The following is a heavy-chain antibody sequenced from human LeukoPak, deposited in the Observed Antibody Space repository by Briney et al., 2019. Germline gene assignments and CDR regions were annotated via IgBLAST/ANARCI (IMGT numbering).Heavy chain of an antibody. CDR3: ARDRDYDILTGLGYYYGMDL. D-gene: IGHD3-9*01. CDR1: GYTFTSYG. CDR2: ISAYNGNT. J-gene: IGHJ6*02. Sequence: GASVKVSCKASGYTFTSYGISWVRQAPGQGLEWMGWISAYNGNTNYAQKLQGRVTMTTDTSTSTAYMELRSLRSDDTAVYYCARDRDYDILTGLGYYYGMDLWGQGTTVTVSS. V-gene: IGHV1-18*01.